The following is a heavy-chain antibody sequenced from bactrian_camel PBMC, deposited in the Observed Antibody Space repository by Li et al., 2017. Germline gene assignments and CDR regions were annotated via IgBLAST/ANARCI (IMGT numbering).Heavy chain of an antibody. D-gene: IGHD5*01. CDR3: AADTGRYCTGSLLDYQYDY. Sequence: HVQLVESGGGSVQAGGSLRLSCAASGYTYSSYCMGWFRQAPGKEREAVAAVDADGRTTYADVAKDRFVIAKAIDAYSHNRYNLILLMNNLRSEDTAMYYCAADTGRYCTGSLLDYQYDYWGQGTQVTVS. CDR2: VDADGRT. CDR1: GYTYSSYC. J-gene: IGHJ4*01. V-gene: IGHV3S55*01.